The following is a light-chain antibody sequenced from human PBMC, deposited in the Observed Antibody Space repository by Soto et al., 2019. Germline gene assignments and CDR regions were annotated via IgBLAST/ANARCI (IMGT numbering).Light chain of an antibody. CDR3: AAWDDSLIAFGV. J-gene: IGLJ3*02. CDR2: NDN. CDR1: NSNIGSNT. Sequence: QLVLTQPPSASGTPGQRVTTSCSGSNSNIGSNTVNWYQQLPGTAPKLLIYNDNQRPSGVPDRFSGSKSGTSAFLAISGLQSEDEADYYCAAWDDSLIAFGVFGGGTKLTVL. V-gene: IGLV1-44*01.